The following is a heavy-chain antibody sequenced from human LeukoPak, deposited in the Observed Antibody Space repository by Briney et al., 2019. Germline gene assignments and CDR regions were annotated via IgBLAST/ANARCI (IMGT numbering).Heavy chain of an antibody. D-gene: IGHD1-1*01. CDR3: ARAEGATGSDY. J-gene: IGHJ4*02. V-gene: IGHV3-30*04. CDR2: ISYDGSIK. Sequence: GGSLRLSCAASGFTFSSYVMHWVRQAPGKGLEWVAVISYDGSIKYYADSVKGRFTISRDNSKNTLYMQMNSLRGEDTAVYYCARAEGATGSDYWGQGALVTVSS. CDR1: GFTFSSYV.